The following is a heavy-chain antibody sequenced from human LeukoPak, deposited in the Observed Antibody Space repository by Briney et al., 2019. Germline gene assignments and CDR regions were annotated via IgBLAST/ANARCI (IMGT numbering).Heavy chain of an antibody. D-gene: IGHD6-19*01. J-gene: IGHJ5*02. CDR2: VYTSGNT. CDR1: GGSISSGSYY. V-gene: IGHV4-61*02. CDR3: ARHGRHQWLVGVYWFDP. Sequence: PSETLSLTCTVSGGSISSGSYYWSWIRQPAGKGLEWIGRVYTSGNTNYNPSLNSRVTTSIDTSKNQFSLKLSSVTAADTAVYYCARHGRHQWLVGVYWFDPWGQGTLVTVSS.